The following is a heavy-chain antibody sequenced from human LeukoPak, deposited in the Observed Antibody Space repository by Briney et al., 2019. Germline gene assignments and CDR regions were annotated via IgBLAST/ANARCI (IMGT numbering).Heavy chain of an antibody. V-gene: IGHV3-48*01. J-gene: IGHJ4*02. CDR3: ARDSTPTQLWFRGSFDY. Sequence: GGSLRPSCAASGFTFSSYAMHWVRQAPGKGLEWVSYISSSSLSKYYADSVKGRFTISRDNGENSLYLQMNSLRVEDTAVYYCARDSTPTQLWFRGSFDYWGQGALVTVSS. CDR1: GFTFSSYA. D-gene: IGHD5-18*01. CDR2: ISSSSLSK.